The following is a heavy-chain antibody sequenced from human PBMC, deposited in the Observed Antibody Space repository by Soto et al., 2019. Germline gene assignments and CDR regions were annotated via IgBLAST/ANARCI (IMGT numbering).Heavy chain of an antibody. J-gene: IGHJ6*02. V-gene: IGHV1-69*13. CDR3: ARAPICSGGSCYSVGMDV. CDR1: GDTFSSYA. CDR2: IIPIFGTA. Sequence: SVKVSCKASGDTFSSYAISWVRQAPGQGLEWMGGIIPIFGTANYAQRFQGRVTITADESTSTAYMELSSLRSEDTAVYYCARAPICSGGSCYSVGMDVWGQGTTVTVSS. D-gene: IGHD2-15*01.